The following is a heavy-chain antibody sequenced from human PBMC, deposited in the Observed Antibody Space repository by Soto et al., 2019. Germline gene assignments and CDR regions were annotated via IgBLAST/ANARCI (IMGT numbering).Heavy chain of an antibody. CDR3: AKERPDIVVVPAAMFDY. CDR1: GFTFSSYA. J-gene: IGHJ4*02. V-gene: IGHV3-23*01. CDR2: ISGSGGST. D-gene: IGHD2-2*01. Sequence: GGSLRLSCAASGFTFSSYAMSWVRQAPGKGLEWVSAISGSGGSTYYADSVKGRFTISRNNSKNTLYLQMNSLRAEDTAVDYCAKERPDIVVVPAAMFDYWGQGTLVTVSS.